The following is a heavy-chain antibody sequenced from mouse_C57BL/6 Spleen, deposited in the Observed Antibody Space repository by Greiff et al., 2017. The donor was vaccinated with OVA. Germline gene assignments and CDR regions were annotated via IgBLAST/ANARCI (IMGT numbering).Heavy chain of an antibody. Sequence: DVHLVESGGGLVKPGGSLKLSCAASGFTFSDYGMHWVRQAPEKGLEWVAYISSGSSTIYYADTVKGRFTISRDNAKNTLFLQMTSLRSEDTAMYYCARYYYGNYEGGYFDYWGQGTTLTVSS. CDR2: ISSGSSTI. CDR3: ARYYYGNYEGGYFDY. D-gene: IGHD2-1*01. CDR1: GFTFSDYG. J-gene: IGHJ2*01. V-gene: IGHV5-17*01.